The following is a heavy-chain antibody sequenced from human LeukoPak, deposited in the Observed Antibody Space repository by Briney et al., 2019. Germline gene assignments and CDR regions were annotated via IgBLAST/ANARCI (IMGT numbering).Heavy chain of an antibody. Sequence: GGSLRLSCAASGFTFSNYAMSWVRQAPGKGLEWVSAISANGSGTYYADSVKGRFTISRDNSKNTLYLQMNSLRAEDTAVYYCATLVATTRFDYWGQGTLVTVSS. CDR2: ISANGSGT. J-gene: IGHJ4*02. CDR1: GFTFSNYA. D-gene: IGHD5-12*01. CDR3: ATLVATTRFDY. V-gene: IGHV3-23*01.